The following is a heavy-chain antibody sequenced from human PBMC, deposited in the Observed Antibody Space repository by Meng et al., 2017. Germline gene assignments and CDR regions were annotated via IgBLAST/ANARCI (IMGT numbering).Heavy chain of an antibody. V-gene: IGHV3-7*01. CDR1: GFTFSSYW. CDR2: IKQDGSEK. J-gene: IGHJ3*02. Sequence: GESLKISCAASGFTFSSYWMSWVRQAPGKGLEWVANIKQDGSEKYYVDSVKGRFTISRDNAKNSLYLQMNSLRAEDTAVYYCARDSQWLVREYAFDIWGQGTMVTVS. CDR3: ARDSQWLVREYAFDI. D-gene: IGHD6-19*01.